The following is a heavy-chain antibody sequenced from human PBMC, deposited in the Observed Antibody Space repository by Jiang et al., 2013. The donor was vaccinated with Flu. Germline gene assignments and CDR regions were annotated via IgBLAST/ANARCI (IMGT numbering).Heavy chain of an antibody. CDR1: GHTFTSYA. CDR3: ARDHRTAIPVEGFDP. V-gene: IGHV1-18*01. D-gene: IGHD2-21*01. J-gene: IGHJ5*02. CDR2: ISAYNGHT. Sequence: SGAEVKKPGASVKVSCKASGHTFTSYAFSWVRRAPGQGLEWMGWISAYNGHTNYAQKFQDRVSMTTDTSTSTAYMELRSLRSDDTAVYYCARDHRTAIPVEGFDPWGQGTLVTVSS.